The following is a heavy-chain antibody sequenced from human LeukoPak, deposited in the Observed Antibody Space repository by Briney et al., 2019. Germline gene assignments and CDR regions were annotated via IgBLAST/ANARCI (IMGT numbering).Heavy chain of an antibody. CDR1: GYTFTGYY. J-gene: IGHJ5*02. V-gene: IGHV1-2*06. Sequence: RASVKVSCKASGYTFTGYYIHWLRQAPGQGLEWMGRINPNSGGTNYAQKFQGRVTMTRDTSISTAYMELSRLKSDDTAVYYCARVGVDLWFDPWGQGTLVTVSS. D-gene: IGHD3/OR15-3a*01. CDR3: ARVGVDLWFDP. CDR2: INPNSGGT.